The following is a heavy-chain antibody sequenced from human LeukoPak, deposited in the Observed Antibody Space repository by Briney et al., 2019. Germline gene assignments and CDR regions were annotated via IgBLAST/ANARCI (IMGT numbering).Heavy chain of an antibody. V-gene: IGHV1-8*02. D-gene: IGHD6-19*01. CDR2: MNPVSGKT. J-gene: IGHJ6*03. Sequence: ASVKVSCKASGYTFTDHYIHWVRQATGQGLEWMGWMNPVSGKTAYAQKFQGRVTMTRNTSISTAYLELSSLRSEDTAVYYCARRRYSSGPNYYHYMDVWGKGTTVTVSS. CDR1: GYTFTDHY. CDR3: ARRRYSSGPNYYHYMDV.